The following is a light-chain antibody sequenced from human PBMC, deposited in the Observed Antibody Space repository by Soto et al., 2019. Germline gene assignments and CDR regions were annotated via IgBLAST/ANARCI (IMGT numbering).Light chain of an antibody. J-gene: IGLJ2*01. V-gene: IGLV7-46*01. CDR3: LLSYSGTRV. Sequence: QAVVTQEPSLTVYPGGTVTLTCGSSTGAVTSGHYPYWFQQKPGLAPRTLIYDTSNRYSWTPARFSGSFLGGKAALTLSGAQPEDEDEYYCLLSYSGTRVFGGGTKLTVL. CDR1: TGAVTSGHY. CDR2: DTS.